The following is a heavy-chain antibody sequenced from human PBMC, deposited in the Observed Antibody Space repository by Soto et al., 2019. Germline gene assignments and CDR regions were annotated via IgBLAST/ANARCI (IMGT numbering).Heavy chain of an antibody. V-gene: IGHV3-48*01. Sequence: TASGFTFSSYSMNWVRQAPGKGLEWVSYISSSSSTIYYADSVKGRFTISRDNAKNSLYLQMNSLRAEDTAVYYCARDRVLWFGDYRYYFDYWGQGTLVTVSS. J-gene: IGHJ4*02. CDR3: ARDRVLWFGDYRYYFDY. CDR2: ISSSSSTI. D-gene: IGHD3-10*01. CDR1: GFTFSSYS.